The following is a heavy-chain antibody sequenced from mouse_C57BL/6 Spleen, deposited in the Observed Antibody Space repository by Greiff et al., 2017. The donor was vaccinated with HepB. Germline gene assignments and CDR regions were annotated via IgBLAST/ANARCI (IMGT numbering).Heavy chain of an antibody. CDR3: ARETTGAFAY. CDR2: INYDGSST. J-gene: IGHJ3*01. D-gene: IGHD1-1*01. V-gene: IGHV5-16*01. CDR1: GFTFSDYY. Sequence: VQLKESEGGLVQPGSSMKLSCTASGFTFSDYYMAWVRQVPEKGLEWVANINYDGSSTYYLDSLKSRFIISRDNAKNILYLQMSSLKSEDTATYYCARETTGAFAYWGQGTLVTVSA.